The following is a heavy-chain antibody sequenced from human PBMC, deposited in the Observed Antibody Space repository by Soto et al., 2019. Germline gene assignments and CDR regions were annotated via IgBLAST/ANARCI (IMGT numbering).Heavy chain of an antibody. Sequence: QVRLVKSGAEVKKPGSSVKVSCKASGGTFSNYAISWVRQAPGQGLEWMGGIILPFGTPNYAQKFQGRVTNPAAEPMTAAEMELRGPGSEDPEVYYSARGADCAWY. CDR1: GGTFSNYA. CDR2: IILPFGTP. J-gene: IGHJ2*01. D-gene: IGHD2-21*02. CDR3: ARGADCAWY. V-gene: IGHV1-69*12.